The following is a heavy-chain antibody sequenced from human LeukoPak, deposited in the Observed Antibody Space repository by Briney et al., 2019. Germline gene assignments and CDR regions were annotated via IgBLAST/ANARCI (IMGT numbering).Heavy chain of an antibody. Sequence: PSETLSLTCTVSGGSIGSHYWTWIRQTPGKGLEWIGYVYDIGSTKYNPSLKSRVTISVDTSKNQFSLRLSSVTAADTAVYYCARGGVLKSVDYWGQGTLVTVSS. J-gene: IGHJ4*02. D-gene: IGHD3-16*01. CDR3: ARGGVLKSVDY. V-gene: IGHV4-59*11. CDR2: VYDIGST. CDR1: GGSIGSHY.